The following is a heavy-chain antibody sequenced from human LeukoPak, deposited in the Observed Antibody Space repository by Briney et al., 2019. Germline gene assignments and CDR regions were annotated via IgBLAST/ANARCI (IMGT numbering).Heavy chain of an antibody. CDR1: GGTFSSYA. CDR2: IIPIFGTA. D-gene: IGHD2-21*01. J-gene: IGHJ5*02. CDR3: ARGPHNTDWVNWFDP. V-gene: IGHV1-69*05. Sequence: ASVKVSCKASGGTFSSYAISWVRQAPGQGLEWMGGIIPIFGTANYAQKFQGRVTITTDESTSTAYMELSSLRSEDTAVYYCARGPHNTDWVNWFDPWGQGTLVTVSS.